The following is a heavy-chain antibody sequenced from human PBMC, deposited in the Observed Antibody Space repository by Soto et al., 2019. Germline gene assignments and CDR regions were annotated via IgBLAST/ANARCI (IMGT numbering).Heavy chain of an antibody. V-gene: IGHV1-18*01. CDR1: GYTFTSYG. Sequence: ASLKFSCKASGYTFTSYGISWGRQAPGQGLEWMGWISAYNGNTNYAQKLQGRVTMTTDTSTSTAYMELRSLRSDDTAVYYCARAYYYGSGSLGTWFDPWGQGTLVTVSS. CDR3: ARAYYYGSGSLGTWFDP. CDR2: ISAYNGNT. D-gene: IGHD3-10*01. J-gene: IGHJ5*02.